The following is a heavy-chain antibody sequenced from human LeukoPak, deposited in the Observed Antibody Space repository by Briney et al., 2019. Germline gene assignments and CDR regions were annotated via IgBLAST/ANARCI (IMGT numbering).Heavy chain of an antibody. V-gene: IGHV3-9*01. CDR3: ARVPHGLGYFDY. Sequence: PGRSLRLSCAASGFTFDDFAMHWVRQVPGKGLEWVSGISWNSDIIDYADSVKGRFTISRDNAKNSLYLQMNSLRAEDTAVYYCARVPHGLGYFDYWGQGTLVTVSS. J-gene: IGHJ4*02. CDR1: GFTFDDFA. CDR2: ISWNSDII. D-gene: IGHD6-19*01.